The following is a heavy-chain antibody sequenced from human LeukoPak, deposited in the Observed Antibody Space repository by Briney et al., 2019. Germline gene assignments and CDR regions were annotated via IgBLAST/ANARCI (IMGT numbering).Heavy chain of an antibody. J-gene: IGHJ4*02. V-gene: IGHV4-34*01. Sequence: PGGSLRLSCAASGFTFSSYSMYWVRQAPGKGLEWIGEINHSGSTNYNPSLKSRVTISVDTSKNQFSLKLSSVTAADTAVYYCARQSTYSSGQYYFDYWGQGTLVTVSS. CDR1: GFTFSSYS. CDR2: INHSGST. D-gene: IGHD6-19*01. CDR3: ARQSTYSSGQYYFDY.